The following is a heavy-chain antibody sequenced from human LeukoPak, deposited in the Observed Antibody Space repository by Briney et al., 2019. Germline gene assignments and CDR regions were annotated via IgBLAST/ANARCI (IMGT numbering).Heavy chain of an antibody. CDR3: ARERRSPGIKCFDP. V-gene: IGHV4-34*01. J-gene: IGHJ5*02. D-gene: IGHD5-12*01. Sequence: SETLSLTCAVYGGSFSDDSWTWLRQYPGEGLEWIGEINHSGLTKYNPSLKSRVSISVEMSKKQFSLKLTSVTAADTAVYYCARERRSPGIKCFDPWGQGTLVTVSS. CDR1: GGSFSDDS. CDR2: INHSGLT.